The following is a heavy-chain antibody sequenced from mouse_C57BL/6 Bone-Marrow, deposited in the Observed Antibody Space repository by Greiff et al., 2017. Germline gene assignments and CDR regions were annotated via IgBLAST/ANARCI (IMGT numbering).Heavy chain of an antibody. J-gene: IGHJ4*01. V-gene: IGHV1-55*01. CDR1: GYTFTSYW. CDR2: IYPGSGST. CDR3: ARDPHLWLRRDYYAMDY. D-gene: IGHD2-2*01. Sequence: QVQLQQPGAELVKPGASVQMSCKASGYTFTSYWITWVKQRPGQGLEWIGAIYPGSGSTNYNEKFKSKATLTVDTSSSTAYMQLSSLTSEDSAVYYCARDPHLWLRRDYYAMDYWGQGTSVTVSS.